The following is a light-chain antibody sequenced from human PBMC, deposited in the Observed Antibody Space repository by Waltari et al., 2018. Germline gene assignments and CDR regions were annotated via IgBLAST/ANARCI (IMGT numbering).Light chain of an antibody. V-gene: IGKV3-20*01. Sequence: EIVLTQSPGTLSLSPGARATLPCRASQSVSSNYLAWYQQKPGQAPRLLIYGTSSRATGIPDRFSGSGSGTDFTLTISRLEPEDFAVYYCQQYGSSSYTFGQGTKLEIK. CDR2: GTS. CDR3: QQYGSSSYT. CDR1: QSVSSNY. J-gene: IGKJ2*01.